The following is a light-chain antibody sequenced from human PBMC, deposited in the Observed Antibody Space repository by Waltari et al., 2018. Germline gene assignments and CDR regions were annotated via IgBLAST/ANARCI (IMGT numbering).Light chain of an antibody. J-gene: IGLJ2*01. CDR3: CSYAGNAV. Sequence: SYELTQPLSASVALGQTASLTCGGSDIGTKNVHWYQQQPGQAPVLVLHRDSSRPSGIPERFSGSNSGTTATLTISGLQAEDEADYYCCSYAGNAVFGGGTKLTVL. CDR2: RDS. CDR1: DIGTKN. V-gene: IGLV3-9*01.